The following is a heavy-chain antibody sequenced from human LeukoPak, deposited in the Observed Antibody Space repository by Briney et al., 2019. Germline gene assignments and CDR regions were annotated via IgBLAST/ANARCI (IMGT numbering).Heavy chain of an antibody. Sequence: SETLSLTCTVSGGSISSYYWSWIRQPAGKGLEWIGRIYSSGSTNYHPSLKSRVTISVDKSKNQFSLKLSSVTAADTAVYYCAKDRGRIAAAGTFDYWGQGTLVTVSS. J-gene: IGHJ4*02. CDR2: IYSSGST. CDR3: AKDRGRIAAAGTFDY. D-gene: IGHD6-13*01. V-gene: IGHV4-4*07. CDR1: GGSISSYY.